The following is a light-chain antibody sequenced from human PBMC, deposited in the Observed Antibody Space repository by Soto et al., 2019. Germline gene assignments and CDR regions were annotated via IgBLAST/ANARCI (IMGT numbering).Light chain of an antibody. CDR1: QSVSSH. CDR3: QQRSTWPPEGLT. V-gene: IGKV3-11*01. CDR2: GAS. J-gene: IGKJ4*01. Sequence: EIVLTQSPASLSLSPGERATLSCRASQSVSSHLAWFQQRPGQAPRLLIYGASNRATGIPARFGGSGSGTNFTLTISSLEPEDFALYYCQQRSTWPPEGLTFGGGTKVEIK.